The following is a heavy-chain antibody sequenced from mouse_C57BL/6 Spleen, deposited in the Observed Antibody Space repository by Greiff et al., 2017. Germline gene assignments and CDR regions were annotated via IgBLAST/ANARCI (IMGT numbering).Heavy chain of an antibody. CDR1: GYTFTSYW. D-gene: IGHD2-3*01. CDR2: IHPNSGST. J-gene: IGHJ4*01. V-gene: IGHV1-64*01. Sequence: QVQLQQPGAELVKPGASVKLSCKASGYTFTSYWMHWVKQRPGQGLEWIGMIHPNSGSTNYNEKFKSKATLTVDKSSSTAYMQLSSLTSEDSAVYYCARMMYEGAMDYWGQGTSVTVAS. CDR3: ARMMYEGAMDY.